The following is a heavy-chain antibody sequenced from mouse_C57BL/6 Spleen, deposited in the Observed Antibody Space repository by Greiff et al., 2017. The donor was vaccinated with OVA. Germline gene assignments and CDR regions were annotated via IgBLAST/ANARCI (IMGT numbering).Heavy chain of an antibody. D-gene: IGHD1-1*01. CDR2: IDPSDSYT. CDR3: ASTITTVVAPDY. V-gene: IGHV1-50*01. Sequence: QVQLQQPGAELVKPGASVKLSCKASGYTFTSYWMQWVKQRPGQGLEWIGEIDPSDSYTNYNQKFKGKATLTVDTSSSTAYMQLSSLTSEDSAVYYCASTITTVVAPDYWGQGTSVTVSS. CDR1: GYTFTSYW. J-gene: IGHJ4*01.